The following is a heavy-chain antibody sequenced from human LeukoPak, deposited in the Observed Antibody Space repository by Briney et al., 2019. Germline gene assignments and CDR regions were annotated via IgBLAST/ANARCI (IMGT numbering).Heavy chain of an antibody. CDR2: IYYSGST. D-gene: IGHD4-11*01. Sequence: SETLSLTCTVSGGSINSGGYYWSWIRQHPGKGLEWIGYIYYSGSTYYNPSLKSRVTISVDTSKNQFSLKLSSVTAADTAVYYCASGQSNYVGDYWGQGTLVTVSS. CDR3: ASGQSNYVGDY. J-gene: IGHJ4*02. CDR1: GGSINSGGYY. V-gene: IGHV4-31*03.